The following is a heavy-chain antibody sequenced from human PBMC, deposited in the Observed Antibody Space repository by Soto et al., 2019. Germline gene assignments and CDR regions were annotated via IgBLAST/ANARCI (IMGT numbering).Heavy chain of an antibody. V-gene: IGHV4-59*11. CDR2: VYYSVGT. J-gene: IGHJ3*02. CDR1: GGSLTDHY. D-gene: IGHD2-21*01. Sequence: QVQLQESGPGLVKPSETLSLTCTVAGGSLTDHYWNWFRLSPGKGLHWIGYVYYSVGTNYNPSHKSRVIMSVDTSKNQFSLNLRSVTGADTAVYYCARGNDWKSSTFDIWGQGTMVSVSS. CDR3: ARGNDWKSSTFDI.